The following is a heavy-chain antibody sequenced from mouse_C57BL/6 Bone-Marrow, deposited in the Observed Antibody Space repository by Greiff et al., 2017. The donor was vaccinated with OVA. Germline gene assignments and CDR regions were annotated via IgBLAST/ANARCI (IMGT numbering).Heavy chain of an antibody. CDR2: IDPETGGT. CDR3: TRGDSRYVDV. V-gene: IGHV1-15*01. D-gene: IGHD3-3*01. J-gene: IGHJ1*03. CDR1: GYTFTDYE. Sequence: QVQLQQSGAELVRPGASVTLSCKASGYTFTDYEMHWVKQTPVHGLEWIGAIDPETGGTAYNQKFKGKAILTADNSYSTAYMELSSLTSEDSAVYYCTRGDSRYVDVWGTGTTVTVSS.